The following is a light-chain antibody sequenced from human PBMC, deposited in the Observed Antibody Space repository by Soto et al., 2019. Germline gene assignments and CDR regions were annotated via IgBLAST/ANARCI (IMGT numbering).Light chain of an antibody. CDR2: DAS. CDR3: QQFNSYPLLYT. V-gene: IGKV1-13*02. Sequence: AIQLTQSPSSLSASVGDRVTITCRASQGISSALAWYQQKPGKAPKLLIYDASSLESGVPSRFSGSGSGTDFTLTISSRQPEDFATYYCQQFNSYPLLYTFGQGTKLEIK. CDR1: QGISSA. J-gene: IGKJ2*01.